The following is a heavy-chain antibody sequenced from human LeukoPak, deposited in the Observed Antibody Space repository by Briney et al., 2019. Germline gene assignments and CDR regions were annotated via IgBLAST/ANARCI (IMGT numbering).Heavy chain of an antibody. CDR2: ISYDGSNK. CDR3: AREWGDGSLDY. V-gene: IGHV3-30-3*01. D-gene: IGHD3-16*01. Sequence: GRSLRLSCAASGFTFSSYAMHWVRQAPGKGLEWVAVISYDGSNKYYADSVKGRFTISRDNPKNTLYLQMNSLRAEDTAVYYCAREWGDGSLDYWGQGTLVTVSS. CDR1: GFTFSSYA. J-gene: IGHJ4*02.